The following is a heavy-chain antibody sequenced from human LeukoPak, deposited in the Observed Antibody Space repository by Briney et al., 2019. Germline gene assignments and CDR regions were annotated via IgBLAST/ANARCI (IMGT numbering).Heavy chain of an antibody. CDR2: INPSGGST. CDR3: AVGGRRLVTLDY. D-gene: IGHD3-9*01. J-gene: IGHJ4*02. CDR1: GYTFTSYY. V-gene: IGHV1-46*01. Sequence: ASVKVSCKASGYTFTSYYVHWVRQAPGQGLEWMGIINPSGGSTSYAQKFQGRVTMTRDTSTSTVYMELSSLRSEDTAVYYCAVGGRRLVTLDYWGQGTLVTVSS.